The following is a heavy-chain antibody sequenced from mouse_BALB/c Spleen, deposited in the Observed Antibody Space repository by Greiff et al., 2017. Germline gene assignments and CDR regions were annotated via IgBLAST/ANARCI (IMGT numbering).Heavy chain of an antibody. D-gene: IGHD3-1*01. CDR1: GFAFSSYD. CDR2: ISSGGGST. J-gene: IGHJ3*01. V-gene: IGHV5-12-1*01. CDR3: ARPARATPWFAY. Sequence: EVQLVESGGGLVKPGGSLKLSCAASGFAFSSYDMSWVRQTPEKRLEWVAYISSGGGSTYYPDTVKGRFTISRDNAKNTLYLQMSSLKSEDTAMYYCARPARATPWFAYWGQGTLVTVSA.